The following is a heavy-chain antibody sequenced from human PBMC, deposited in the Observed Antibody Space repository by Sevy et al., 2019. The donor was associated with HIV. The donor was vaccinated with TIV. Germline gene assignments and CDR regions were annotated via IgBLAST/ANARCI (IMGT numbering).Heavy chain of an antibody. J-gene: IGHJ6*02. CDR1: GFTFSSYG. Sequence: GGSLRLSCAASGFTFSSYGMHWVRQAPGKGLEWVAVISYDGSNKYYADSVKGRFTISRDNSKNTLYLQMNSLRAEDMAVYYCAKDKSRETYYYYGMDVWGQGTTVTVSS. CDR3: AKDKSRETYYYYGMDV. CDR2: ISYDGSNK. V-gene: IGHV3-30*18.